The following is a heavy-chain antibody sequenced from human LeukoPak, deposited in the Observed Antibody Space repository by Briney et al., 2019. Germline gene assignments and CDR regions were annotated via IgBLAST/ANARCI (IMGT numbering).Heavy chain of an antibody. D-gene: IGHD2-2*01. CDR2: IYSTGDT. V-gene: IGHV4-4*08. J-gene: IGHJ4*02. Sequence: PSETLSLTCTVSNGSISNYYWSWIRQPPGKGLEWIGYIYSTGDTNYTPALKSRVTISADMSKNQFSLNLTSVTAADTAVYYCVRFPAKKADWGQGTLVTVSS. CDR3: VRFPAKKAD. CDR1: NGSISNYY.